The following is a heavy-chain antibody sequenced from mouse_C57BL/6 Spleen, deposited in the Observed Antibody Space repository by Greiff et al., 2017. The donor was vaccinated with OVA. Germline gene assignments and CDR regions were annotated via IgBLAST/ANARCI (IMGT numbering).Heavy chain of an antibody. V-gene: IGHV1-80*01. J-gene: IGHJ4*01. CDR2: IYTGDGDT. Sequence: VQLQQSGAELVKPGASVKISCTASGYAFSSYWMNWVKQRPGKGLEWIGQIYTGDGDTNYNGKFKGKATLTADKSSSTAYMQLSSLTSEDTAVYFCASAYGNSPAMDYWGQGTSVTVSS. D-gene: IGHD2-1*01. CDR1: GYAFSSYW. CDR3: ASAYGNSPAMDY.